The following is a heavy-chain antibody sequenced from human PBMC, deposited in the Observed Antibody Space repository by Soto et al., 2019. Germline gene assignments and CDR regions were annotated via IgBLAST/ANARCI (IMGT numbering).Heavy chain of an antibody. CDR3: ARDCSSTSCYTPHYGMDV. Sequence: GGSLRLSCAASGFSVSGNYMSWVRQAPGKGLEWVSVIYSDGSTYYADSVKGRFTISRDNSKNTLYLQMNSLRAEDTAVYYCARDCSSTSCYTPHYGMDVWGQGTTVTVSS. V-gene: IGHV3-53*01. CDR2: IYSDGST. J-gene: IGHJ6*02. D-gene: IGHD2-2*02. CDR1: GFSVSGNY.